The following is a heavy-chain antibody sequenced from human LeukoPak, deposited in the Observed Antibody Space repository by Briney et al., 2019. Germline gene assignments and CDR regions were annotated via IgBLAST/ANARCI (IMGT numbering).Heavy chain of an antibody. J-gene: IGHJ4*02. V-gene: IGHV3-23*01. CDR3: AKLGLAFTATTWPDVYFSDY. CDR1: GFTFSSYA. Sequence: GGSLRLSCAASGFTFSSYAMSWVRQAPGKGLEWVSAISGSGGSTYYADSVKGRFTISRDNSKNTLYLQMNSLRAEDTAVYYCAKLGLAFTATTWPDVYFSDYWGQGTLVTVSS. D-gene: IGHD4-17*01. CDR2: ISGSGGST.